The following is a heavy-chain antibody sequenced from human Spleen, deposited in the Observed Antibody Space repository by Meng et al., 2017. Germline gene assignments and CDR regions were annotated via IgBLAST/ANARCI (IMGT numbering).Heavy chain of an antibody. CDR2: IYSGGST. D-gene: IGHD1-1*01. Sequence: GESLKISCAASGFTFSSYAMSWVRQAPGKGLEWVSVIYSGGSTYYADSEKGRFTISRDNSKNTLYLQMNSLRAEDTAVYYCARETGTGMDVWGQGTTVTVSS. J-gene: IGHJ6*02. CDR1: GFTFSSYA. V-gene: IGHV3-53*01. CDR3: ARETGTGMDV.